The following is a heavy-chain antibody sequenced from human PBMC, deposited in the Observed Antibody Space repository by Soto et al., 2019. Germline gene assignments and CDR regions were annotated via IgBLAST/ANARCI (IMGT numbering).Heavy chain of an antibody. V-gene: IGHV1-69*01. CDR3: ARIPMVRGVISGLFDP. CDR2: IVPLFGTP. CDR1: GGAFSNYG. D-gene: IGHD3-10*01. Sequence: QVQLVQSGAEVKKPGSSVIVSCKASGGAFSNYGINWVRQAPGQGLEWMGGIVPLFGTPEYAQKFQGRVTIPTDESTSTAYMELSSLRSEATVVYFFARIPMVRGVISGLFDPWGQGTLVSVPS. J-gene: IGHJ5*02.